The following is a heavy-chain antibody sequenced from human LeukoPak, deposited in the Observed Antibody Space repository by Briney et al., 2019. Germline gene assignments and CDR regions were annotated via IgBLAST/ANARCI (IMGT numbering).Heavy chain of an antibody. CDR1: GFTFSGSW. D-gene: IGHD4-17*01. CDR2: IDPDGNTK. Sequence: PGGSLRLSCAASGFTFSGSWMTWVRQAPGRGLEWVANIDPDGNTKNYLDSVKGRFTISRDNARNSLYLRLNSLRAEDTSVYYCARDPAYGALDYWGQGTLVTVSS. J-gene: IGHJ4*02. V-gene: IGHV3-7*01. CDR3: ARDPAYGALDY.